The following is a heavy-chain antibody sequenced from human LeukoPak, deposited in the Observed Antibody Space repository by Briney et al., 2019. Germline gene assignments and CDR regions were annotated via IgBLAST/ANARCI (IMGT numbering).Heavy chain of an antibody. CDR3: ARVSSGYSYGYYYYYYMDV. CDR1: GYTFTSYD. D-gene: IGHD5-18*01. V-gene: IGHV1-8*03. J-gene: IGHJ6*03. CDR2: MNPNSGNT. Sequence: ASVKVSCKASGYTFTSYDINWVRQATGQGLEWMGWMNPNSGNTSYAQKFQGRVTITRNTSISTAYMELSSLRSEDTAVYYCARVSSGYSYGYYYYYYMDVWGKGTTVTVSS.